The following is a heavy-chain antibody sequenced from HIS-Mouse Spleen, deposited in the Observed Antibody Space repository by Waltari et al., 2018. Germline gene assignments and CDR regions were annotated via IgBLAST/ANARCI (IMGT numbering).Heavy chain of an antibody. CDR3: AREIPYSSSWYDWYFDL. J-gene: IGHJ2*01. CDR2: IYYSGST. D-gene: IGHD6-13*01. V-gene: IGHV4-39*07. Sequence: QLQLQESGPGLVKPSETLSLTCTVPGCSLSRCSYSWGWIRQPPGKGLEWLGSIYYSGSTYYNPSLKSRVTISVDTSKNQFSLKLSSVTAADTAVYYCAREIPYSSSWYDWYFDLWGRGTLVTVSS. CDR1: GCSLSRCSYS.